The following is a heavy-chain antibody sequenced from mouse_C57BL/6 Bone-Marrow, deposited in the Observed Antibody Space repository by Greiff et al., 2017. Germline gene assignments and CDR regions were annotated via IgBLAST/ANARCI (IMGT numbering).Heavy chain of an antibody. CDR3: AREGAMDY. V-gene: IGHV1-42*01. J-gene: IGHJ4*01. CDR1: GYSFTGYY. CDR2: INPSTGGT. Sequence: VQLKESGPELVKPGASVKISCKASGYSFTGYYMNWVKQSPEKSLEWIGEINPSTGGTTYNQKFKAKATLTVDKSSSTAYMQLKSLTSEDSAVYYCAREGAMDYWGQGTSVTVSS.